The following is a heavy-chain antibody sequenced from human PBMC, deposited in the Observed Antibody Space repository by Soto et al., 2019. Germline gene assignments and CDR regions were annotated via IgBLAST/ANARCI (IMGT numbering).Heavy chain of an antibody. CDR1: GGSISSSNW. V-gene: IGHV4-4*02. D-gene: IGHD2-2*01. CDR3: ARDLDCINPSCCWRYGMDV. CDR2: IYHSGGT. Sequence: SGTLALTCAVSGGSISSSNWWSWFRQPPGKGLEGIGEIYHSGGTNYNPSLKRRVTISVDKSKNQFSLKLISVTAADTAVYYCARDLDCINPSCCWRYGMDVWGQGTTFTVSS. J-gene: IGHJ6*02.